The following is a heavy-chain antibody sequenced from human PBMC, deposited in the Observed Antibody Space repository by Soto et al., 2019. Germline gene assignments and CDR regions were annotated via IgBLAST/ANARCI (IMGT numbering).Heavy chain of an antibody. D-gene: IGHD3-3*01. CDR1: GGSVSNGMYY. V-gene: IGHV4-61*01. CDR2: VYFTGTT. J-gene: IGHJ4*02. CDR3: ARGGQDFWSGPFDY. Sequence: SETLSLTCTVSGGSVSNGMYYWSWIRQPPGKGLEWIGNVYFTGTTIYNPSLKSRVTMSVDTYKDQFFLKLTSVTAADTAVYYCARGGQDFWSGPFDYWGEGTLVTVSS.